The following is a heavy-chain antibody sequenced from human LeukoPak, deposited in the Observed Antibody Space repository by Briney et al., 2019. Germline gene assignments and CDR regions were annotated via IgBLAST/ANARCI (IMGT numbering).Heavy chain of an antibody. CDR3: ARVAPDYYDPGDY. J-gene: IGHJ4*02. CDR2: ISSSSSYT. Sequence: GGSLRLPCAASGFTLSDYYMIWTRQAPGKGLEWVSYISSSSSYTNYADSVKGRFTISRDNAKNSLYLQMNSLRAEDTAVYYCARVAPDYYDPGDYWGRRPLLTVTS. CDR1: GFTLSDYY. V-gene: IGHV3-11*05. D-gene: IGHD3-22*01.